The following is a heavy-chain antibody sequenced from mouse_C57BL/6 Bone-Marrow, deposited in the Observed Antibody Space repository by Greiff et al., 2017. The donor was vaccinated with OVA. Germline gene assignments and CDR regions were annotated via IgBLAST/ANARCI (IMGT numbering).Heavy chain of an antibody. Sequence: VQLQQSGAELVRPGASVTLSCKASGYTFTDYEMHWVKQTPVPGLEWIGAIDPETGGTAYHQKFKGKAILTADKSSSTAYMELRSLTSEDSAVYYCTRGYSNYYAMDYWGQGTSVTVSS. D-gene: IGHD2-5*01. CDR2: IDPETGGT. CDR1: GYTFTDYE. V-gene: IGHV1-15*01. J-gene: IGHJ4*01. CDR3: TRGYSNYYAMDY.